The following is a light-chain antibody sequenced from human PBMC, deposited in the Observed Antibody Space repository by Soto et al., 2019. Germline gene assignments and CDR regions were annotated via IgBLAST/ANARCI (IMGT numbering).Light chain of an antibody. V-gene: IGLV2-23*01. Sequence: QSVLTQPASVSGSPGQSITISCTGTSSDVGSYNLVSWYQQHQGKAPKLMIYEGSKRPSGVSNRFSGYKSGNTASLTISGLQAEDEADYYCCSYAGSSTYVFGTGTKVTVL. CDR3: CSYAGSSTYV. CDR2: EGS. CDR1: SSDVGSYNL. J-gene: IGLJ1*01.